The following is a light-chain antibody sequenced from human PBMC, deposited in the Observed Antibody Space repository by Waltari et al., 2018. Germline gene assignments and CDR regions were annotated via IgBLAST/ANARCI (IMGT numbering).Light chain of an antibody. CDR1: QSVLYRSNNKTY. CDR2: WAS. J-gene: IGKJ1*01. Sequence: DIVLTQSPDTLAVSRGERATLTGKTSQSVLYRSNNKTYLAWYQQKPGQPPKLLIYWASTRDSGVPDRFIGSGSETDFTLTISSLQPEDFALYYCQQRSNWWTFGQGTKVEIK. V-gene: IGKV4-1*01. CDR3: QQRSNWWT.